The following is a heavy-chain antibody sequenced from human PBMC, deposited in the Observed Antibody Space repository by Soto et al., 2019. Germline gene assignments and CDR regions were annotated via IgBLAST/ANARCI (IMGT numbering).Heavy chain of an antibody. CDR2: IVPMFGKA. V-gene: IGHV1-69*13. CDR3: ARGRDGSNYYFDY. J-gene: IGHJ4*02. D-gene: IGHD3-10*01. CDR1: GGTFSDSV. Sequence: SVKVSCKASGGTFSDSVTSWVRQAPGQGLEWMGGIVPMFGKANLAEKFQDRVTITADESTSTAYMELSSLRSDDSAVYYCARGRDGSNYYFDYWGQGTLVTVSS.